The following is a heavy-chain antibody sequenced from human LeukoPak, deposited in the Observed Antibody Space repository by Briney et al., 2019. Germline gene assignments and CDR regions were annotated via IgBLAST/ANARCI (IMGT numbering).Heavy chain of an antibody. CDR1: GFTFDDYA. Sequence: PGGSLRLSCAGSGFTFDDYAMHWVRQAPGRGLEWVAGINENSGSIGYADSVKGRFTISRDNAKNSLYLQMNSLRIEDTALYYCARWIVGFDSWGQGTLVTVSS. CDR3: ARWIVGFDS. CDR2: INENSGSI. D-gene: IGHD3-22*01. J-gene: IGHJ4*02. V-gene: IGHV3-9*01.